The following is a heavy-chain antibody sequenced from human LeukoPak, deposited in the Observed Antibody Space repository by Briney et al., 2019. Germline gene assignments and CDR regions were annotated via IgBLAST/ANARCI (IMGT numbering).Heavy chain of an antibody. J-gene: IGHJ5*02. V-gene: IGHV4-38-2*01. Sequence: SSETLSLNCAVSGYSFSTGDHRGWIRQPPGKWLDLIVWIYHSGSTHYNPALKSRVTISVDTSKNQFSLKLSSVTAADTAVYYCARNTTEVVTAKWFDPWGQGTLVTVSS. CDR2: IYHSGST. CDR1: GYSFSTGDH. CDR3: ARNTTEVVTAKWFDP. D-gene: IGHD2-21*02.